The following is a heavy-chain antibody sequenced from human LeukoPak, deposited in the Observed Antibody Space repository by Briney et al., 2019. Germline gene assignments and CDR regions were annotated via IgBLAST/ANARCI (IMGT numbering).Heavy chain of an antibody. CDR2: IKSKTDGGTT. CDR3: TTDRRTSSSGGSLPNYYYYGMDV. D-gene: IGHD2-15*01. J-gene: IGHJ6*02. Sequence: GGSLRLSCAASGFTFSNAWMSWVRQAPGKGLEWVGRIKSKTDGGTTDYAAPVKGRFTISGDDSKNTLYLQMNSLKTEDTAVYYCTTDRRTSSSGGSLPNYYYYGMDVWGQGTTVTVSS. V-gene: IGHV3-15*01. CDR1: GFTFSNAW.